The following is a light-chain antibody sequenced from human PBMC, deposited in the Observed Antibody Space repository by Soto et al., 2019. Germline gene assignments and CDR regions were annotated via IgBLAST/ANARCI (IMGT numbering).Light chain of an antibody. CDR1: SSDIGGYNY. J-gene: IGLJ1*01. Sequence: QSVLTQPASVSGSPGQSITISCTGTSSDIGGYNYVSWYQQHPGEAPKLMIYEVTNRPSGVSSRFSGSKSGSTASLTISGIQAEDEADYYCSSYTISSTYVFGTGTKLTVL. CDR2: EVT. CDR3: SSYTISSTYV. V-gene: IGLV2-14*01.